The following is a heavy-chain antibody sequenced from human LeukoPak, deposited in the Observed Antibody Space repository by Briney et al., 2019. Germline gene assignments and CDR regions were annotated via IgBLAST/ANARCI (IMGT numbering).Heavy chain of an antibody. Sequence: SVKVSCKASGGTFSSYAISWVRQAPGQGLEWMGRIIPILGIANYAQKFQGRVTITADKSTSTAYMELSSLRSEDTAVYYCARDRRTYGDYAHGSSPPLAGHWGQGTLVTVSS. J-gene: IGHJ1*01. D-gene: IGHD4-17*01. CDR3: ARDRRTYGDYAHGSSPPLAGH. CDR1: GGTFSSYA. V-gene: IGHV1-69*04. CDR2: IIPILGIA.